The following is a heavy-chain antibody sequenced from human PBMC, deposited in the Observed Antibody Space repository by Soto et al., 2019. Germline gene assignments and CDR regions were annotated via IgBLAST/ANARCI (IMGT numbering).Heavy chain of an antibody. D-gene: IGHD3-3*01. CDR3: ARDRYYDFWSGYRVDYYYMDV. CDR1: GGSISSYY. V-gene: IGHV4-59*01. CDR2: IYYSGST. Sequence: QVQLQESGPGLVKPSETLSLTCTVSGGSISSYYWSWIRQPPGKGLEWIGYIYYSGSTNYNPSLKRRVTISVDTSKNQFSLKLSSVTAADTAVYYCARDRYYDFWSGYRVDYYYMDVWGKGTTVTVSS. J-gene: IGHJ6*03.